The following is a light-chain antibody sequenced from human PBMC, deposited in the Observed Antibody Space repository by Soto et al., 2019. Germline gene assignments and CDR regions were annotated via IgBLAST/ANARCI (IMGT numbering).Light chain of an antibody. J-gene: IGKJ1*01. V-gene: IGKV1-5*03. CDR2: KAS. CDR3: LQYNSHSWT. CDR1: QSISSW. Sequence: DIQMTQSPSTLSASVGDRVTITCRASQSISSWLAWYQHKPGKAPKLLIYKASSLESGVPSRFSGSGSGTEFTLTISTLQPEDFASYYCLQYNSHSWTFGPGTKVEIK.